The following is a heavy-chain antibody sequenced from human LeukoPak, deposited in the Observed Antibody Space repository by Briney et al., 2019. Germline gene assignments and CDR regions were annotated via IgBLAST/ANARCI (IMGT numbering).Heavy chain of an antibody. CDR1: GFTFSSYS. CDR2: ISSSSSTI. J-gene: IGHJ4*02. Sequence: PGGSLRLSCAASGFTFSSYSMNWVRQAPGKGLEWVSYISSSSSTIYYADSVEGRFTISRDNAKNSLYLQMNSLRAEDTAVYYCARDGNNSSSWYSQHWGQGTLVTVSS. D-gene: IGHD6-13*01. V-gene: IGHV3-48*04. CDR3: ARDGNNSSSWYSQH.